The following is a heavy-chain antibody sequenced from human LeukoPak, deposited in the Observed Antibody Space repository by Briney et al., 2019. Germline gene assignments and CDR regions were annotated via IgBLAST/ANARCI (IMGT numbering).Heavy chain of an antibody. CDR3: ARDGSGSYYNARYYGMDV. D-gene: IGHD3-10*01. Sequence: GGPLRLSCAAPGFTSSSYPSPGVPQAPAKGLKGLAVISYDGSNKYYADSVKGRFTISRDNSKNTLYLQMNSLRAEDTAVYYCARDGSGSYYNARYYGMDVWGQGTTVTVSS. CDR2: ISYDGSNK. CDR1: GFTSSSYP. J-gene: IGHJ6*02. V-gene: IGHV3-30*04.